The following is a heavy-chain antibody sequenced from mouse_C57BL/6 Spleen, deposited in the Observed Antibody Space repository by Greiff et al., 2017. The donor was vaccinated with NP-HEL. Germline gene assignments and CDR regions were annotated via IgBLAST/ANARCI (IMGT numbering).Heavy chain of an antibody. Sequence: VQLQQPGAELVRPGTSVKLSCKASGYTFTSYWMHWVKQRPGQGLEWIGVIDPSDSYTNYNQKFKGKATLTVDTSSSTAYMQLSSLTSEDSAVYYCARDYGSSHFDYWGQGTTLTVSS. V-gene: IGHV1-59*01. D-gene: IGHD1-1*01. CDR3: ARDYGSSHFDY. CDR1: GYTFTSYW. J-gene: IGHJ2*01. CDR2: IDPSDSYT.